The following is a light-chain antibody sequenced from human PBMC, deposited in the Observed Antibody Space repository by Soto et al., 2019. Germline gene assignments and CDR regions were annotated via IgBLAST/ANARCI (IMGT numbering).Light chain of an antibody. CDR3: QQYNDWPRT. V-gene: IGKV3-15*01. CDR2: GAS. Sequence: VSQSPCTLSVSTGERATLSCRASQSVGINVAWYQQKPGQAPRLLIYGASTRATGSPDRFSASGSATEFTLTISSLLSEDFAVYYCQQYNDWPRTFGQGTKVAIK. J-gene: IGKJ1*01. CDR1: QSVGIN.